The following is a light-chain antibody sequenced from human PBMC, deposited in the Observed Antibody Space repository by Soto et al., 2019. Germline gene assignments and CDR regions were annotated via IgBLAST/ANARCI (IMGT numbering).Light chain of an antibody. Sequence: EIVLTQSPATLSLPPGERATLSCRASQSISSQLAWYQQKPGQAPRLLIHDASNRATGIPARFSGSGSSTDFTLTISSLEPEDFAVYFCQQRSNWPLTFGGGTKVDIK. J-gene: IGKJ4*01. CDR3: QQRSNWPLT. V-gene: IGKV3-11*01. CDR1: QSISSQ. CDR2: DAS.